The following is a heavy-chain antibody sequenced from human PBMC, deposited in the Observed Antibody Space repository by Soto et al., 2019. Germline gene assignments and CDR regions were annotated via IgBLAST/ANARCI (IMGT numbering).Heavy chain of an antibody. CDR2: TYYRSRWYN. D-gene: IGHD1-7*01. CDR3: AGTTSHQWYYMDV. Sequence: QVQLQESGPGLVKPSQTLSLTCAISGDSVSSNSAAWNWIRLSPSRGLEWLARTYYRSRWYNDYAVSVRSRITVNPDTFKHQFSRQLTSVTPEDTAVYYCAGTTSHQWYYMDVWGKGTTVTVSS. J-gene: IGHJ6*03. V-gene: IGHV6-1*01. CDR1: GDSVSSNSAA.